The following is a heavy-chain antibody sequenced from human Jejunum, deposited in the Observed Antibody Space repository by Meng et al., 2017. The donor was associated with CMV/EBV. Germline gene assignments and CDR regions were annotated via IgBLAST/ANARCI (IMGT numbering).Heavy chain of an antibody. CDR1: GVSLSTSGVG. CDR3: AHRHRLRDFDY. Sequence: QITLKESGRTLVKPTQTLTLTCTFTGVSLSTSGVGVGSIRQPPGKALEWLALIYWDDDKRYRPSLKNRITITKETSKNQVVLTLTNIDPVDTATYYCAHRHRLRDFDYWGQGTLVTVSS. J-gene: IGHJ4*02. CDR2: IYWDDDK. V-gene: IGHV2-5*02. D-gene: IGHD4-17*01.